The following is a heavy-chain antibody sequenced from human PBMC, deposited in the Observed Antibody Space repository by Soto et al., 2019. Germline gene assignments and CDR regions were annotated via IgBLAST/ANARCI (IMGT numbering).Heavy chain of an antibody. Sequence: SETLSLTCTVSGGSISSYYLSWIRQPPGKGLEWIGSIYYSGSTYYNPSLKSRVTISVDTSKNQFSLKLSSVTAADTAVYYCARRSTYSSSWRTTNWFDPWGQGTLVTVS. CDR3: ARRSTYSSSWRTTNWFDP. D-gene: IGHD6-13*01. J-gene: IGHJ5*02. CDR2: IYYSGST. CDR1: GGSISSYY. V-gene: IGHV4-39*01.